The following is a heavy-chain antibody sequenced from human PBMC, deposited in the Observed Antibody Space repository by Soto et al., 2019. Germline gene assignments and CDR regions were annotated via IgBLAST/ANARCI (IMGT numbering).Heavy chain of an antibody. J-gene: IGHJ6*03. V-gene: IGHV3-23*01. D-gene: IGHD2-2*01. CDR3: AKALRPSLNFFYYMDV. CDR2: LGGNGFTT. Sequence: EVQLLESGGGLVQPGGSLRLSCVVSGFTFGSYAMSWVRQAPEKGPEWVAILGGNGFTTYYADSVKGRFTISGDKYKSTLFLPMNSLRADDTGVYYCAKALRPSLNFFYYMDVWGRGTAVTVYS. CDR1: GFTFGSYA.